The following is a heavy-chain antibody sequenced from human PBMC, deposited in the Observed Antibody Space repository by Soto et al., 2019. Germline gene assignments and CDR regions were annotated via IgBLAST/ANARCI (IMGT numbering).Heavy chain of an antibody. CDR1: GFTFSSYG. V-gene: IGHV3-33*01. Sequence: GGSLRLSCAASGFTFSSYGMHWVRQAPGKGLEWVAVIWYDGSNKYYADSVKGRFTISRDNSKNTLYLQMNSLRAEDTAVYYCARDLGAMVRGVIITQYPALRYWGQGTLVTVSS. CDR2: IWYDGSNK. CDR3: ARDLGAMVRGVIITQYPALRY. J-gene: IGHJ4*02. D-gene: IGHD3-10*01.